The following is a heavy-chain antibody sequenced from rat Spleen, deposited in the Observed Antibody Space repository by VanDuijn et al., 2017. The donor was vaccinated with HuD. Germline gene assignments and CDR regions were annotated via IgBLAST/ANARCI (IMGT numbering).Heavy chain of an antibody. D-gene: IGHD1-3*01. CDR1: FYSITSSYR. Sequence: EVQLQESGPGLVKPSQSLSLTCSVTFYSITSSYRWNWIRKFPGNKLEWMGYINSAGSTNYNPSLKSRISITRDTSKNQFFLQVNSVTTEDTATYYCAKTTVAYYYVMDAWGQGASVTVSS. CDR3: AKTTVAYYYVMDA. V-gene: IGHV3-3*01. CDR2: INSAGST. J-gene: IGHJ4*01.